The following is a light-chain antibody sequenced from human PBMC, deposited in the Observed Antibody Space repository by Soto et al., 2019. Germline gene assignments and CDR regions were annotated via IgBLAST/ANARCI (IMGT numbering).Light chain of an antibody. CDR3: QQYYSSPRT. CDR1: QTVFSNY. Sequence: EIVLTQSPGTLSLSPGERATLSCRATQTVFSNYIGWNQQKPGQAPMLLIYAASRRATGILGGFSGSASGTDFSLAINRLEPEDSAVYYCQQYYSSPRTFGRGTKVDSK. V-gene: IGKV3-20*01. CDR2: AAS. J-gene: IGKJ1*01.